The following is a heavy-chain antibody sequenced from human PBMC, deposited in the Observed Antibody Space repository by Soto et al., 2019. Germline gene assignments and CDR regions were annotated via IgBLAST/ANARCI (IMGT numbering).Heavy chain of an antibody. CDR1: GGTFSNYA. J-gene: IGHJ4*02. CDR3: ARGPDYGGYFDY. D-gene: IGHD4-17*01. Sequence: QVRLVQSGAEVKKPGSSVKVSCKASGGTFSNYAISWVRQAPGQGLEWMGGIILPFGTANYAQKFQDRVTITADESMTTAYMELSGLRSEDTAVYYCARGPDYGGYFDYWGQGTLVTVSS. CDR2: IILPFGTA. V-gene: IGHV1-69*12.